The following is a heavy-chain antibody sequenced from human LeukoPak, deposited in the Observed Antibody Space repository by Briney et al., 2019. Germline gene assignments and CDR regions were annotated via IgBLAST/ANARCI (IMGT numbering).Heavy chain of an antibody. V-gene: IGHV1-18*01. Sequence: AASVKVSCKASGYTFTSYGISWVRQAPGQGLEWMGWISAYNGNTNYAQKLQGRVTMTTDTSTSTAYVELRSLRSDDTAVYYCAREYCSGGSCYSGWFDPWGQGTLVTVSS. J-gene: IGHJ5*02. CDR1: GYTFTSYG. CDR3: AREYCSGGSCYSGWFDP. D-gene: IGHD2-15*01. CDR2: ISAYNGNT.